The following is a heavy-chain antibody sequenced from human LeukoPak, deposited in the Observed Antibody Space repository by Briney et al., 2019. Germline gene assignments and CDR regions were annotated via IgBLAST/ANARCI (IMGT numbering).Heavy chain of an antibody. CDR1: GFTFSRYA. D-gene: IGHD2-2*01. CDR3: ARDCSSTSCSLDYYYYMDV. CDR2: ISGSGGST. J-gene: IGHJ6*03. V-gene: IGHV3-23*01. Sequence: GGSLRLSCAASGFTFSRYAMTWVRQAPGKGLEWVSAISGSGGSTYSADSVKGRFTISRDNSKNTLYLQMNSLRAEDTAVYYCARDCSSTSCSLDYYYYMDVWGKGTTVTISS.